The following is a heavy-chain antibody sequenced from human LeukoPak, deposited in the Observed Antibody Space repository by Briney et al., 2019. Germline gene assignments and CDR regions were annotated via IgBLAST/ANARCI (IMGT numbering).Heavy chain of an antibody. CDR1: GGSISSGDYY. Sequence: PSQTLSLTCTVSGGSISSGDYYWSWIRQPPGKGLEWIGYIYYSGSTNYNPSLKSRVTISVDTSKNQFSLKLSSVTAADTAVYYCAWAAAGTDWFDPWGQGTLVTVSS. J-gene: IGHJ5*02. D-gene: IGHD6-13*01. CDR2: IYYSGST. V-gene: IGHV4-30-4*08. CDR3: AWAAAGTDWFDP.